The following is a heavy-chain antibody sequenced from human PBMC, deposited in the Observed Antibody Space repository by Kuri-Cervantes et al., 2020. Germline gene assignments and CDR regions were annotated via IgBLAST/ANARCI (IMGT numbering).Heavy chain of an antibody. CDR3: ARVADDSGWCFDL. D-gene: IGHD3-22*01. CDR1: GFTFDDYA. V-gene: IGHV3-43*01. Sequence: GESLKISCAASGFTFDDYAMHWVRQAPGKGLEWVSLISWDGGSTYYADSVKGRFTISRDNSKNFLYLQMNSLRTEDTALYYCARVADDSGWCFDLWGRGTLVTVSS. J-gene: IGHJ2*01. CDR2: ISWDGGST.